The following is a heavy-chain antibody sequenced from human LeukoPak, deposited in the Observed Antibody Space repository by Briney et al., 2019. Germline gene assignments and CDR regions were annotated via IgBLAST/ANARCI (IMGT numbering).Heavy chain of an antibody. V-gene: IGHV3-72*01. J-gene: IGHJ4*02. CDR3: VGVAEGY. Sequence: GGSLRLSCAASGFTFSDHYMDWVRQAPGKGLEWVGRSRNKPNSYTTEYAASVKGRFTISRDDSRNTVYLQMNSLKTEDTAVYYCVGVAEGYWGQGTLGTVSS. D-gene: IGHD3-16*01. CDR1: GFTFSDHY. CDR2: SRNKPNSYTT.